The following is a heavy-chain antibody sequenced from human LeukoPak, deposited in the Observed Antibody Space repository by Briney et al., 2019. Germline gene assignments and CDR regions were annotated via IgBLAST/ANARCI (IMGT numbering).Heavy chain of an antibody. J-gene: IGHJ6*03. V-gene: IGHV4-34*01. CDR2: INHSGST. CDR3: ARTVLRFLEWLGHYYYMDV. CDR1: GGSFSGYY. D-gene: IGHD3-3*01. Sequence: SETLSLTCAVYGGSFSGYYWSWIRQPPGKGLEWIGEINHSGSTNYNPSLKSRVTISVDTSKNQFSLKLSSVTAADTAVYYCARTVLRFLEWLGHYYYMDVWGEGTTVTVSS.